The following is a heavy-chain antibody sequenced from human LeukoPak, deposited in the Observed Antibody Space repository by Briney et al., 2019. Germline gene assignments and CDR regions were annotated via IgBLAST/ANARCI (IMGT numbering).Heavy chain of an antibody. Sequence: ASVKVSCKVSGYTLTELSMHWVRQAPGKGLEWMGGFDPEDGETIYAQKFQGRVTMTEDTSTDTAYMELSSLRSEDTAVYYCATQEQWLVDRNFDYWGQGTLVTASS. CDR3: ATQEQWLVDRNFDY. J-gene: IGHJ4*02. V-gene: IGHV1-24*01. CDR2: FDPEDGET. D-gene: IGHD6-19*01. CDR1: GYTLTELS.